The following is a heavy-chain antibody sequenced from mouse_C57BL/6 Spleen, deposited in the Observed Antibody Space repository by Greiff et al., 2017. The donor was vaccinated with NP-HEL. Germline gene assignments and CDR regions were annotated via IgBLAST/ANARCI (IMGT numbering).Heavy chain of an antibody. Sequence: EVMLVESGGGLVKPGGSLKLSCAASGFTFSDYGMHWVRQAPEKGLEWVAYISSGSSTIYYADTVKGRSTFPRDNAKNTLFLQMTSLRYEDAVLYYCTRGNYAYYAMDYWGQGTSVTVSS. CDR1: GFTFSDYG. CDR2: ISSGSSTI. V-gene: IGHV5-17*01. CDR3: TRGNYAYYAMDY. J-gene: IGHJ4*01. D-gene: IGHD1-1*01.